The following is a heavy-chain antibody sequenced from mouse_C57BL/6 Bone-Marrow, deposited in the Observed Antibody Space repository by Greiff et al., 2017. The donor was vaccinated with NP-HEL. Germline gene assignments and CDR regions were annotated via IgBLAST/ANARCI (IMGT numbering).Heavy chain of an antibody. V-gene: IGHV1-69*01. CDR3: ARDWYFDV. CDR1: GYTFTSYW. Sequence: QVQLQQPGAELVMPGASVKLSCKASGYTFTSYWMHWVKQRPGQGLEWIGEIDPSDSYTNYNQKFKGKSTLTVDKSSSTAYMQLSSLTSEDSAVYYCARDWYFDVWGKGTTVTVSS. J-gene: IGHJ1*03. CDR2: IDPSDSYT.